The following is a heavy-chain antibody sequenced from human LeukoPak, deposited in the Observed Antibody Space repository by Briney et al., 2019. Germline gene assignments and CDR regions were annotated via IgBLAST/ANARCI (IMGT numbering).Heavy chain of an antibody. J-gene: IGHJ5*02. V-gene: IGHV3-21*01. CDR3: ARSLEWLLDWFDP. CDR2: ISSSSSYI. CDR1: GFTFSSYS. Sequence: GGSLRLPCAASGFTFSSYSMNWVRQAPGKGLEWVSSISSSSSYIYYADSVKGRFTISRDNAKNSLYLQMNSLRAEDTAVYYCARSLEWLLDWFDPWGQGTLVTVSS. D-gene: IGHD3-3*01.